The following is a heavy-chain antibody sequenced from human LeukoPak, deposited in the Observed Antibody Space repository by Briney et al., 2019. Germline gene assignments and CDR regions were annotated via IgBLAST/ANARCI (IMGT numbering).Heavy chain of an antibody. D-gene: IGHD2-2*03. V-gene: IGHV3-49*04. CDR2: IRSKAYGGTT. J-gene: IGHJ4*02. Sequence: GGSLSLSCTASGLTFGDYAMSWVRQAPGKGLEWVGFIRSKAYGGTTEYAASVKGRFTISRDDSKSIAYLQMNSLKTEDTAVYYCTRDSGYCSSTSCRVYWGQGTLVTVSS. CDR1: GLTFGDYA. CDR3: TRDSGYCSSTSCRVY.